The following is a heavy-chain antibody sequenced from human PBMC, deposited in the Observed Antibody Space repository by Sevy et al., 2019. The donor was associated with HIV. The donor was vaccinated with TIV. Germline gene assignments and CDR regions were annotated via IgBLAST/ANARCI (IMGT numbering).Heavy chain of an antibody. Sequence: GGSLRLSCVASGFIVSSNYMSWVRQAPGKGLEWVSVIYSAGPTYYADSVKGRFTISRDNSKNTLYLQMNSLRADDTAVYYCAGVGVISSGWFYFDYWGQGALVTVSS. CDR1: GFIVSSNY. V-gene: IGHV3-53*01. CDR3: AGVGVISSGWFYFDY. J-gene: IGHJ4*02. CDR2: IYSAGPT. D-gene: IGHD6-19*01.